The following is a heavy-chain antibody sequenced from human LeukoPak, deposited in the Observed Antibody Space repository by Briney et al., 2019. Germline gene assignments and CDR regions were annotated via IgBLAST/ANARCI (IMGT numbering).Heavy chain of an antibody. D-gene: IGHD3-22*01. J-gene: IGHJ5*02. CDR1: GGSISSYY. Sequence: SETLSLTCTVSGGSISSYYWSWIRQPPGKGLEWIGYIYYSGSTNYNPSLKSRVTISVDTSKNQFSLKLSSVTAADTAVYYCARAVGGKSRPPNQYYYDSSGYYPSEFDPWGQGTLVTVSS. CDR3: ARAVGGKSRPPNQYYYDSSGYYPSEFDP. CDR2: IYYSGST. V-gene: IGHV4-59*01.